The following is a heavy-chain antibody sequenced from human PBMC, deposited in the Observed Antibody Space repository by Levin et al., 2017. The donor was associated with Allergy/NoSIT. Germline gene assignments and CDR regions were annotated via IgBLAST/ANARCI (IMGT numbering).Heavy chain of an antibody. J-gene: IGHJ3*02. D-gene: IGHD3-16*01. V-gene: IGHV5-51*01. CDR3: AKLRREALRFDAFDI. CDR1: GYSFNTHW. Sequence: GESLKISCQGSGYSFNTHWIAWVRQMPGKGLEWMGIIYPGDSDTRYSPSFQGRATMSVDKSISTAYLQWRSLRASDTAIYYCAKLRREALRFDAFDIWGQGTMVTVSS. CDR2: IYPGDSDT.